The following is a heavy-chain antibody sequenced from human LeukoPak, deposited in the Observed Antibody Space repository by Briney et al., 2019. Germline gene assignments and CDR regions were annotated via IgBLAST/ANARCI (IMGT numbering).Heavy chain of an antibody. Sequence: GGSLRLSCAASGFTFNNYAMTWVRQAPGKGLEWASTISGSGGSTYYGESVKGRFTISRDNSKNTLYLQMNSLRDEDTAAYYCAKRIGSCNSISCLYFDHWGQGALVTVSS. V-gene: IGHV3-23*01. CDR1: GFTFNNYA. CDR3: AKRIGSCNSISCLYFDH. CDR2: ISGSGGST. J-gene: IGHJ4*02. D-gene: IGHD2-2*01.